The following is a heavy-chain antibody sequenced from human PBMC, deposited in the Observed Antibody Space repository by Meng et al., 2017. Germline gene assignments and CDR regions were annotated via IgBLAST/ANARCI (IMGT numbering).Heavy chain of an antibody. Sequence: GGSLRLSCAASGFTFSSYWMHWVRQAPGKGLVWVSRINSDGSSTSYADSVKGRFTISRDNAKNTRYLQMNSLRAEDTAVYYCAREIVVVPAASYYYGMDVWGQGTTVTVSS. CDR2: INSDGSST. CDR3: AREIVVVPAASYYYGMDV. D-gene: IGHD2-2*01. CDR1: GFTFSSYW. J-gene: IGHJ6*02. V-gene: IGHV3-74*01.